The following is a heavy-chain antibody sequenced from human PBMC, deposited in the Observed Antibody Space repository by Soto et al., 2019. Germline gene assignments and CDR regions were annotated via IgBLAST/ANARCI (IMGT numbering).Heavy chain of an antibody. CDR3: AKKRLEWLSLVSYGMDV. V-gene: IGHV3-74*01. Sequence: GGSLRLSCEVSGFTFSAYWMHWVRQVPGKGLIWVSRISDDGSPTTYADSVKGRFTISRNNAKNTLYLQMNSLRADDTGLYYCAKKRLEWLSLVSYGMDVWGQGTTVTVSS. J-gene: IGHJ6*02. D-gene: IGHD3-3*01. CDR1: GFTFSAYW. CDR2: ISDDGSPT.